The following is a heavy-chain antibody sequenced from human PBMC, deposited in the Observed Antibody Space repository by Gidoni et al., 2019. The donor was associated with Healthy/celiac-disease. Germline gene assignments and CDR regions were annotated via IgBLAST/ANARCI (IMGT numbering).Heavy chain of an antibody. V-gene: IGHV3-33*01. J-gene: IGHJ4*02. CDR1: GFTFSSYG. D-gene: IGHD3-3*01. CDR3: AREKGILDRTLDY. Sequence: QVQLVESGGGVVQPGRSLRLSCAASGFTFSSYGMHWVRQAPGKGLEWVAVIWYDGSNKYYADSVKGRFTISRDNSKNTLYLQMNSLRAEDTAVYYCAREKGILDRTLDYWGQGTLVTVSS. CDR2: IWYDGSNK.